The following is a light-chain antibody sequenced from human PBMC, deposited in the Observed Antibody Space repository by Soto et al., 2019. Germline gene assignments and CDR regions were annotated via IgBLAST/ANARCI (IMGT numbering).Light chain of an antibody. CDR2: KAS. V-gene: IGKV1-5*03. Sequence: DIQMTQSPSTLSASVGDRVTITCRASQSISIWLAWYQQKPGKAPKLLIYKASSLESGVPSRFSGSGSGTEFTLTISSLQPDDFATYYCQQYNSPPWTFGQGTKVEVK. J-gene: IGKJ1*01. CDR1: QSISIW. CDR3: QQYNSPPWT.